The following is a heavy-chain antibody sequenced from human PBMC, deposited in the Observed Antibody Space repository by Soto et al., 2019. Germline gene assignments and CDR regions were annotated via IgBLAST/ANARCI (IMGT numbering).Heavy chain of an antibody. D-gene: IGHD2-21*02. CDR1: GFTFSSYA. V-gene: IGHV3-30-3*01. CDR2: ISYDGNNK. CDR3: ARARAKCGGDCPEYFQH. J-gene: IGHJ1*01. Sequence: LRLSCAACGFTFSSYAMHWVRQAPGKGLEWVAVISYDGNNKYYADPVKGRFTISRDNSKNTLYLQMNSLRAEDTAVYYCARARAKCGGDCPEYFQHWGQGTLVTVSS.